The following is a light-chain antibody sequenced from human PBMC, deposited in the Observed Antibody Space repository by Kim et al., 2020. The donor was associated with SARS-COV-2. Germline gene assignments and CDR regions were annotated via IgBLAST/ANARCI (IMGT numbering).Light chain of an antibody. CDR3: QQYGSPPLS. Sequence: SPGERAPPSRAAPQTMPSISLAWYQHKPAQAPRLPFYGAFNRASGIPDRFSGSGSGADFTLNISRLEPEVFAVYYCQQYGSPPLSFGGGTKVDIK. J-gene: IGKJ4*01. CDR2: GAF. CDR1: QTMPSIS. V-gene: IGKV3-20*01.